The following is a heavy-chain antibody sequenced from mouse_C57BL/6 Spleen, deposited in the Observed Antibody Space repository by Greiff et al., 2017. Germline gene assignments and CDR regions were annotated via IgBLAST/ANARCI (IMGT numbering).Heavy chain of an antibody. J-gene: IGHJ3*01. V-gene: IGHV1-82*01. CDR2: IYPGDGDT. CDR1: GYAFSSSW. CDR3: ARSELAPWFAY. D-gene: IGHD4-1*01. Sequence: QVQLKDSGPELVEPGASVKISCKASGYAFSSSWMNWVKQRPGKGLEWIGRIYPGDGDTNYNGKFKGKATLTADKSSSTAYMQLSSLTSEDSAVYFCARSELAPWFAYWGQGTLVTVSA.